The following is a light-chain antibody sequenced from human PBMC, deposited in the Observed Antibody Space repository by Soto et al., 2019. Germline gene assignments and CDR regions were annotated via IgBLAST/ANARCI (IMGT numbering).Light chain of an antibody. V-gene: IGKV3-15*01. CDR3: QLYGTSPKT. CDR1: RSVSSD. Sequence: EIVMTQSPATLSVSPGERVTLSCRASRSVSSDLAWYQKKPGQAPRLLIHGASTRATGIPARFSGSGSGTEFSLTISSLQSEDFAVYYCQLYGTSPKTFGQGTKVDIK. CDR2: GAS. J-gene: IGKJ1*01.